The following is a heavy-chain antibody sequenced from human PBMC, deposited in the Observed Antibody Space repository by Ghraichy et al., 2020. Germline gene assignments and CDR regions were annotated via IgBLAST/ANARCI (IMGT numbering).Heavy chain of an antibody. CDR3: ARDHVRTPATDVIPFDS. J-gene: IGHJ5*01. V-gene: IGHV4-4*07. CDR2: IYTSGS. Sequence: SETLSLTCSVSGASTSGHYWAWIRQPAGKGLEWIGRIYTSGSNYSPSLKSRLTMSLDTSRNQFFLRLSAVTAAETALYYCARDHVRTPATDVIPFDSWGQGILSTVSS. D-gene: IGHD2-15*01. CDR1: GASTSGHY.